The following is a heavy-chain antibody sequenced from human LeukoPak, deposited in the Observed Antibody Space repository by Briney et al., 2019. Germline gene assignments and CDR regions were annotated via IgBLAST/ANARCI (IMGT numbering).Heavy chain of an antibody. CDR1: GGSFSSGSYY. V-gene: IGHV4-61*01. J-gene: IGHJ4*02. D-gene: IGHD4-23*01. Sequence: PSETLSLTCTVSGGSFSSGSYYWSWIRQPPGKGLEWIGYIYYSGSTNYNPSLKSRVTISVDTSKNQFSLKLSSVTAADTAVYYCARDNGGGDFDYWGQGTLVTVSS. CDR2: IYYSGST. CDR3: ARDNGGGDFDY.